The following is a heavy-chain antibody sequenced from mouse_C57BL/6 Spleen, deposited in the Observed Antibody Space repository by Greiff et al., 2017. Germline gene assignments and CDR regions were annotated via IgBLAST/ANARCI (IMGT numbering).Heavy chain of an antibody. CDR2: INTRRGYT. CDR1: GYTFTSYW. D-gene: IGHD2-10*01. J-gene: IGHJ2*01. V-gene: IGHV1-7*01. CDR3: ARGPTMVTGDYFDY. Sequence: QVQLQQSGAELAKPGASVKLSCKASGYTFTSYWMHWVKQRPGQGLEWFGYINTRRGYTKYNQKVKDKATLTADKSSSTAYMQLSSLTYEDSAVYYSARGPTMVTGDYFDYWGQGTTLTVSS.